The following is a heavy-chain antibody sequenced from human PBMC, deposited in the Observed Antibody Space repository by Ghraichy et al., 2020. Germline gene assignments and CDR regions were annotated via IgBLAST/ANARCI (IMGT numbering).Heavy chain of an antibody. J-gene: IGHJ5*02. CDR3: ARVFWPRTGYSSPGWFDP. V-gene: IGHV1-8*01. Sequence: ASVKVSCKASGYTFTSYDINWVRQATGQGLEWMGWMNPNSGNTGYAQKFQGRVTMTRNTSISTAYMELSSLRSEDTAVYYCARVFWPRTGYSSPGWFDPWGQGTLVTVSS. CDR1: GYTFTSYD. D-gene: IGHD6-19*01. CDR2: MNPNSGNT.